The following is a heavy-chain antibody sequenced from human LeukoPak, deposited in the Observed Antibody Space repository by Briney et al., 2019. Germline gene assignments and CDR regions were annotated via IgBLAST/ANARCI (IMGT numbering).Heavy chain of an antibody. D-gene: IGHD1-26*01. CDR3: AKDVEGGATTFHY. V-gene: IGHV3-23*01. Sequence: GGSLRLSCAASGFTFSSYALSWVRQAPGEGLEWVSAISGSGGSTYYADSVKGRFTISRDNSKNTLYLQMNSLRAEDTAVYYCAKDVEGGATTFHYWGQGTLVTVSS. J-gene: IGHJ4*02. CDR1: GFTFSSYA. CDR2: ISGSGGST.